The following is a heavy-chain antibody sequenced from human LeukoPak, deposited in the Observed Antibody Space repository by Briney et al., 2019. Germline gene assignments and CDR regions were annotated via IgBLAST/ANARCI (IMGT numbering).Heavy chain of an antibody. J-gene: IGHJ6*02. CDR3: AKDNRNYGMDV. Sequence: RSGGSLRLSCAASGFTFSSYAMSWVRQAPGKGLEWVSAISGSGGRTYYADSVKGRFTISRDNSKNTLYLQMNSLRAEDTAMYYCAKDNRNYGMDVWGQGTTVTVSS. CDR1: GFTFSSYA. V-gene: IGHV3-23*01. CDR2: ISGSGGRT.